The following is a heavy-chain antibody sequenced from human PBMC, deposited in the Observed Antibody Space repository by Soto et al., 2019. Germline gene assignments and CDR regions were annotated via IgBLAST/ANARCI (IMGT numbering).Heavy chain of an antibody. CDR2: INAGNGNT. V-gene: IGHV1-3*01. Sequence: QVQLVQSGAEVKKPGASVKVSCKASGYTFTSYAMHWVRQAPGQRLEWMGWINAGNGNTKYSQKFQGRVTITRDTSASTAYMELRSLRSEDTAVYYCAKDYYDSSGYYPPALLFDSWGQGTLVTVSS. CDR3: AKDYYDSSGYYPPALLFDS. D-gene: IGHD3-22*01. CDR1: GYTFTSYA. J-gene: IGHJ4*02.